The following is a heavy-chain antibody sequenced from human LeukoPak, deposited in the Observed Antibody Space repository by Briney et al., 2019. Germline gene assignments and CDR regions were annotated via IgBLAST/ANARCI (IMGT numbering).Heavy chain of an antibody. CDR2: IWYDGSNK. CDR1: GFTFSSYG. V-gene: IGHV3-33*01. Sequence: GGSLRLSCAASGFTFSSYGMHWVRQAPGKGLEWVALIWYDGSNKYYADSVKGRLTISRDNSKNTLYLQMNSLRAEDTAVYYCAIEGPCGNSQFDYWGQGTLVTVSS. J-gene: IGHJ4*02. D-gene: IGHD2/OR15-2a*01. CDR3: AIEGPCGNSQFDY.